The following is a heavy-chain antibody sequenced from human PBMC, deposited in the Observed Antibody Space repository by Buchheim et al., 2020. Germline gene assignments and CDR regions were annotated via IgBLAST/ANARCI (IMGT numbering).Heavy chain of an antibody. CDR1: GGSFSGYY. CDR3: ARVPGDRRAPYYYYGMDV. CDR2: INHTGST. J-gene: IGHJ6*02. D-gene: IGHD3-10*01. Sequence: QVQLQQWGAGLLKPSETLSLTCAVYGGSFSGYYWSWIRQPPGKGLEWIGDINHTGSTNYNPSLKSRVTISVDTSKNQFSLKLSSVTAADTAVYYCARVPGDRRAPYYYYGMDVWGQGTT. V-gene: IGHV4-34*01.